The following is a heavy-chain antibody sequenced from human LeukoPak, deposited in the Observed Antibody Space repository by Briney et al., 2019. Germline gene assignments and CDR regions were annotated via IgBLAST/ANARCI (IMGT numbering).Heavy chain of an antibody. V-gene: IGHV3-21*01. CDR2: ISSSSSYI. D-gene: IGHD3-10*01. CDR1: GFTFSAYS. J-gene: IGHJ4*02. CDR3: ARGRGVDY. Sequence: GGSLRLSCVASGFTFSAYSVHWVRQAPGKGLEWVSSISSSSSYIYYADSVKGRFTISRDNAKNSLYLQMNSLRAEDTAVYYCARGRGVDYWGQGTLVTVSS.